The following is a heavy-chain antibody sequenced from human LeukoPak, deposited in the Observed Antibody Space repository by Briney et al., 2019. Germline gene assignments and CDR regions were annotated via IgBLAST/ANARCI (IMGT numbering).Heavy chain of an antibody. CDR1: GGSFSGYY. D-gene: IGHD1-7*01. J-gene: IGHJ4*02. CDR2: INHSGST. CDR3: ARDLRAGTTRDTWRVGDY. V-gene: IGHV4-34*01. Sequence: SEPLSLPFAVYGGSFSGYYWSWIRPPPGKGLEWIGEINHSGSTYYNPSLKSRVTISVDTSKNQFSLKLSSVTAADTAVYYCARDLRAGTTRDTWRVGDYWGQGTLVTVSS.